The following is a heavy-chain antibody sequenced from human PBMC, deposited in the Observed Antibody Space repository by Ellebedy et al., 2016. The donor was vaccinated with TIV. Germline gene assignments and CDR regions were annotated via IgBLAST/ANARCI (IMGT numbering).Heavy chain of an antibody. Sequence: SLKISCTASGFIIGDNAMSWVRQAPGKGLEWVGFIRSKAYGGTTEHAASVKRRFTIPRDDPKSIAYPQMNSLRTEDTAVYYCTRDRTAMVSWGQGTLVTVSS. CDR3: TRDRTAMVS. V-gene: IGHV3-49*04. CDR1: GFIIGDNA. J-gene: IGHJ5*02. CDR2: IRSKAYGGTT. D-gene: IGHD5-18*01.